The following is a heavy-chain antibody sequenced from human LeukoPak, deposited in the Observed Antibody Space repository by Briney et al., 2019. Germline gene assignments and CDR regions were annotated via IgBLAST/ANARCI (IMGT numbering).Heavy chain of an antibody. CDR1: GGSFSGYY. CDR2: INHSGST. Sequence: SETLSLTCAVYGGSFSGYYWSWIRQPPGKGLEWIGEINHSGSTNYNPSLKSRVTISVDTSKNQFSLKLSSVTAADTAVYYCARGSGYSSSWYWFDPWGQGTLVTVSS. V-gene: IGHV4-34*01. D-gene: IGHD6-13*01. CDR3: ARGSGYSSSWYWFDP. J-gene: IGHJ5*02.